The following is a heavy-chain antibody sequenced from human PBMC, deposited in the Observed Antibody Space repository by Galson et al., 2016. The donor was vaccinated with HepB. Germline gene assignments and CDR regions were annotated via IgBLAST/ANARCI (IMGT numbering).Heavy chain of an antibody. CDR1: GFMVSIKD. Sequence: SLRLSCAASGFMVSIKDMSWVRQAPGKGLEWVSTIYSDGSTYYADSVKGRFTISRDNSKNTLFLQMNSRRVEDTAVYYCARDMGGSSSGYSDHWGLGTLVTVSS. D-gene: IGHD3-16*01. V-gene: IGHV3-53*01. CDR2: IYSDGST. J-gene: IGHJ4*02. CDR3: ARDMGGSSSGYSDH.